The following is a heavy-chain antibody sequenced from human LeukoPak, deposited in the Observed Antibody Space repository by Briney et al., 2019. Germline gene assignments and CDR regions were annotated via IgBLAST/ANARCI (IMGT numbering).Heavy chain of an antibody. D-gene: IGHD3-22*01. Sequence: SAKVSCKASGDTFTGHYMHWVRQAPGQGLEWMGWINPKSGGTNYAQKFQGRVTITKDTSITTAYMELSRLRSDDTAVYYCASLNHPDSSGYYHDWAQGTLVTVSS. V-gene: IGHV1-2*02. CDR2: INPKSGGT. CDR3: ASLNHPDSSGYYHD. CDR1: GDTFTGHY. J-gene: IGHJ4*02.